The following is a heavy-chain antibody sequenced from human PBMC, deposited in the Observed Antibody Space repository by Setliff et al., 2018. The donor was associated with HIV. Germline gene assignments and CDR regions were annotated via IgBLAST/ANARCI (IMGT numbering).Heavy chain of an antibody. CDR3: AIAGLMIARPFYYYLDV. D-gene: IGHD3-22*01. V-gene: IGHV1-69*10. Sequence: AVKVSCKASGGSFSSDALSGVRQVPGQGLEWMGGTIPLLGIINYADKFQDRVTITRDESTSTAYMELSSLRSEDTAIYYCAIAGLMIARPFYYYLDVWGTGTTVTVSS. J-gene: IGHJ6*03. CDR1: GGSFSSDA. CDR2: TIPLLGII.